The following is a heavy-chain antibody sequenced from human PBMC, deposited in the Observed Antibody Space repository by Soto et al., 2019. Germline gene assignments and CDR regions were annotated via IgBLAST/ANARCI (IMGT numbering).Heavy chain of an antibody. D-gene: IGHD2-2*02. Sequence: EMQLLESGGGLVQPGGSLRLSCAAYGFTFSNYAMIWVRQAPGKGLEWVSGISGSLSGSGNTTYYANSVRGRFSISRDNSKNTLYLQMNSLRAEDTAMYYCAKVGGTAHPPIPVHYWGQGTLVTVSS. CDR2: ISGSLSGSGNTT. J-gene: IGHJ4*02. CDR1: GFTFSNYA. V-gene: IGHV3-23*01. CDR3: AKVGGTAHPPIPVHY.